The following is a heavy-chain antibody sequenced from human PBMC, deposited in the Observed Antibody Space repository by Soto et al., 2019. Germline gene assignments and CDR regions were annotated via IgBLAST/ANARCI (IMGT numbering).Heavy chain of an antibody. Sequence: ASVKVSCKASGYTFTSYGISWVRQAPGQGLEWMGWISAYNGNTNYAQKLQGRVTMTTDTSTSTAYMELRSLRSDDTAVYYCARDSLLIAVAGTCDYWGQGTLVTVSS. J-gene: IGHJ4*02. CDR1: GYTFTSYG. CDR2: ISAYNGNT. V-gene: IGHV1-18*01. D-gene: IGHD6-19*01. CDR3: ARDSLLIAVAGTCDY.